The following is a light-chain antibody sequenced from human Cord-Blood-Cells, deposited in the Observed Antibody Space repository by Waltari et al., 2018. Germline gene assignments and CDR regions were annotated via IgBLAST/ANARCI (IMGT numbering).Light chain of an antibody. CDR1: QRIRSY. J-gene: IGKJ5*01. CDR2: AAG. Sequence: DIQMTQSPSSLPASVGDRVTITSRASQRIRSYLNWDQQKPGKAPKLLIYAAGSLQSGVRARFSGSRSGTDFTLTISSLQPEELATYYCQQSYSTLTFGQGTRLEIK. V-gene: IGKV1-39*01. CDR3: QQSYSTLT.